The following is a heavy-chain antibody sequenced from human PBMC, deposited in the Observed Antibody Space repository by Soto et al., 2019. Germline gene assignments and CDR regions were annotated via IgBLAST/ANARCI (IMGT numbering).Heavy chain of an antibody. V-gene: IGHV5-51*01. CDR1: GYSFTSYW. Sequence: EVHLVQSGAEVKKPGESLKISCKGSGYSFTSYWVGWVRQMPGKGLEWMGIVYPADSDTRYSPSFQGQVSISVDKSISTAYLQWSSLKASDTAMYYCATRGWNKPMVQNYFDYWGQGTLVTVSP. J-gene: IGHJ4*02. CDR3: ATRGWNKPMVQNYFDY. D-gene: IGHD3-10*01. CDR2: VYPADSDT.